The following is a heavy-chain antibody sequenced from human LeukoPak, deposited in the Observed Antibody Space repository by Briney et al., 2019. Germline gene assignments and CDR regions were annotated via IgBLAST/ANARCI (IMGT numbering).Heavy chain of an antibody. Sequence: GGSLRLSCAASGFTFSSYAMSWVRQAPGKGLEWVSAISGRGGSTYYADSVKGRFTISRDNSKNTLYLQMNSLRAEDTAVYYCAKGISGYSSGWYGSYYFDYWGQGTLVTVSS. J-gene: IGHJ4*02. CDR2: ISGRGGST. CDR3: AKGISGYSSGWYGSYYFDY. D-gene: IGHD6-19*01. CDR1: GFTFSSYA. V-gene: IGHV3-23*01.